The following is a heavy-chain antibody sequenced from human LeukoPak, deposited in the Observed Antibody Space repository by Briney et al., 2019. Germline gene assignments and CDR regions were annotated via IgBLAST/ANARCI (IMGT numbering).Heavy chain of an antibody. J-gene: IGHJ5*02. V-gene: IGHV3-7*03. CDR1: GFTFSSYW. CDR2: IKPDGGET. CDR3: AKDTLVHTVTTAGFDP. D-gene: IGHD4-17*01. Sequence: PGGSLRLSCAASGFTFSSYWMNWVRQAPGKGLEWVANIKPDGGETYYVDSVKGRFTISRDNSKNTLCLQMNSLRAEDTAVYYCAKDTLVHTVTTAGFDPWGQGTLVTVSS.